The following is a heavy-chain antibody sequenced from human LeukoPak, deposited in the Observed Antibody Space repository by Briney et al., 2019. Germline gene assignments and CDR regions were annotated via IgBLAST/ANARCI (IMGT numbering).Heavy chain of an antibody. CDR1: GYSFTSYW. Sequence: GESLKTSCKGSGYSFTSYWISWVRQMPGKGLEWMGIIYPGGSDTRYSPSFQGQVTISADKSVSTAYLQWSSLKASDTAMYYCARRVGSYEYFDYWGQGTLVTVSS. J-gene: IGHJ4*02. V-gene: IGHV5-51*01. CDR2: IYPGGSDT. CDR3: ARRVGSYEYFDY. D-gene: IGHD3-10*01.